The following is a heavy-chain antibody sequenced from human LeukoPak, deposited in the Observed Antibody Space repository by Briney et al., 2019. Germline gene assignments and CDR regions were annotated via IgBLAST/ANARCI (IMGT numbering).Heavy chain of an antibody. V-gene: IGHV3-66*01. CDR3: ARDMDYYDSSGWNAFDV. D-gene: IGHD3-22*01. J-gene: IGHJ3*01. CDR2: IYSGGST. Sequence: PGGSLRLSCAASGFTVSSNYMSWVRQAPGKGLEWVSVIYSGGSTYYADSVKGRFTISRDNSKNTLYLQMNSLRAEDTAVYYCARDMDYYDSSGWNAFDVWGQGTMVTVSS. CDR1: GFTVSSNY.